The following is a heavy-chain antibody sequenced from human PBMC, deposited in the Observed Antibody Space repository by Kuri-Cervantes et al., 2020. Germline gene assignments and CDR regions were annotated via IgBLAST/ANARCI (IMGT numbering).Heavy chain of an antibody. J-gene: IGHJ4*02. V-gene: IGHV3-7*01. Sequence: LSLTCAVYGGSFSGYYWSWIRQAPGKGLEWLTNINEDGSDKYYVDSVKGRFFVSRDNARNALYLQMNSLRAEDTAIYYCATTSRNLSFWGQGTPVTVSS. CDR2: INEDGSDK. CDR1: GGSFSGYY. D-gene: IGHD1-1*01. CDR3: ATTSRNLSF.